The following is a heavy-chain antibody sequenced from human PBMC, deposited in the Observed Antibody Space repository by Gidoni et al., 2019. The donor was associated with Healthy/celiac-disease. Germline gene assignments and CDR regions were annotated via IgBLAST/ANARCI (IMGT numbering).Heavy chain of an antibody. J-gene: IGHJ4*02. Sequence: QVQLVEAGGGLVKPGGCLRLSGEASGVTVSDYDMSWIRQAPGKGLEGVSSLSSSVITIYYADSVKGRFTISRDNAKNSLYLQMNRLRAAYTAVYYCARDSFQQWLRVRPAPQGFDYWGQGTLVTVSS. CDR2: LSSSVITI. D-gene: IGHD6-19*01. V-gene: IGHV3-11*01. CDR1: GVTVSDYD. CDR3: ARDSFQQWLRVRPAPQGFDY.